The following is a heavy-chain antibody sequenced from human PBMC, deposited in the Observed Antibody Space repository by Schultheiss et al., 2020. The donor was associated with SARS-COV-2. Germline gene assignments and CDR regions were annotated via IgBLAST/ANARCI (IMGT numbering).Heavy chain of an antibody. V-gene: IGHV3-23*01. D-gene: IGHD2-2*01. J-gene: IGHJ3*02. Sequence: GGSLRLSCAASGFTFSSYDMHWVRQATGKGLEWVSAISGSGGSTYYADSVKGRFSISRDNSKNTLYLQMNSLRAEDTAVYYCANHVVPAASRAPRRAFDIWGQGTMVTVSS. CDR3: ANHVVPAASRAPRRAFDI. CDR1: GFTFSSYD. CDR2: ISGSGGST.